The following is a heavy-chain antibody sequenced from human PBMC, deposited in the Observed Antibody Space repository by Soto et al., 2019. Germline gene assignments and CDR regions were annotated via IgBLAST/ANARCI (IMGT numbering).Heavy chain of an antibody. CDR1: GGSINTSGFS. Sequence: QLQLQESGSGLVKPSQTLSLTCAVSGGSINTSGFSWIWFRQPPEKGLEWIGYIYQSGSTYYNSSLESRVTIAVVRSKHQFSLKLRSVTAADTAVYDCARQVHFVHRSAANAFDLWGQGTMVTASS. V-gene: IGHV4-30-2*01. D-gene: IGHD1-1*01. CDR3: ARQVHFVHRSAANAFDL. J-gene: IGHJ3*01. CDR2: IYQSGST.